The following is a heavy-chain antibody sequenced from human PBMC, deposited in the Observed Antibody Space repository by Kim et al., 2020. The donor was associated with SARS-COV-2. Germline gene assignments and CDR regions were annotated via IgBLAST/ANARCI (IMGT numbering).Heavy chain of an antibody. D-gene: IGHD3-16*01. J-gene: IGHJ4*02. V-gene: IGHV1-46*01. CDR1: GFTFTFYS. Sequence: ASVKVSCKASGFTFTFYSMHWVRQAPGQGLEWMGMINRSGGDTNYAQKFQGRVTMTGDTSTNTVYMELSSLSSDGTAVYYCAKEGGHWGQRTLVTVSS. CDR3: AKEGGH. CDR2: INRSGGDT.